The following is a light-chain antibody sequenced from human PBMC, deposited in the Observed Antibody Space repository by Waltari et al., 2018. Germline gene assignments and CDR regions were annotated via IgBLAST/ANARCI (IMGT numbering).Light chain of an antibody. CDR2: AGS. Sequence: QSALTQPASVSGSPGQSITISCTGTSSDVGNYNLVSWYQQHPGKAPKLMISAGSKRPPGGSNRFSGSKSGNTASLTISGLQAEDEADYYCCSYAGSSTYVFGTGTKVTVL. V-gene: IGLV2-23*01. CDR1: SSDVGNYNL. CDR3: CSYAGSSTYV. J-gene: IGLJ1*01.